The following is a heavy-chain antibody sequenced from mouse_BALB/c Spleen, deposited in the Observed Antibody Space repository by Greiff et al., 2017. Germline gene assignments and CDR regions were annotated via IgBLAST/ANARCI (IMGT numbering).Heavy chain of an antibody. CDR2: ISYSGST. V-gene: IGHV3-2*02. CDR1: GYSITSDYA. Sequence: DGQLQESGPGLVKPSQSLSLTCTVTGYSITSDYAWTWIRQFPGNKLEWMGYISYSGSTSYNPSLKSRISITRDTSKNQFFLQLNSVTTEDTATYYCARSLIPRYGNYLAWFAYWGQGTLVTVSA. D-gene: IGHD2-1*01. J-gene: IGHJ3*01. CDR3: ARSLIPRYGNYLAWFAY.